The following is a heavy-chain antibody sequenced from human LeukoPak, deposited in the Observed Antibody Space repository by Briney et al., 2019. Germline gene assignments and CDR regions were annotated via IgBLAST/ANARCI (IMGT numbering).Heavy chain of an antibody. Sequence: ASVKVSCKASGFTFTKYGIIWARLAPGQGLEWMGWISAGNGNTNYAQKLQGRVTMTTDTSTSTAYMELRGLRSEDTAVYYCARGWTSGSSSWYGNWFDPWGQGTLVTVSS. CDR3: ARGWTSGSSSWYGNWFDP. CDR2: ISAGNGNT. CDR1: GFTFTKYG. V-gene: IGHV1-18*01. J-gene: IGHJ5*02. D-gene: IGHD6-13*01.